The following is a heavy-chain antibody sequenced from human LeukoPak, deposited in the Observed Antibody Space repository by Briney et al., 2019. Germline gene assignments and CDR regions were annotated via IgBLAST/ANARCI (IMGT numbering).Heavy chain of an antibody. CDR3: ARESRWGGCSGGSCYGPNYFDY. D-gene: IGHD2-15*01. J-gene: IGHJ4*02. Sequence: SETLSLTCTVSGGSVSSGGYYWSWIRQHPGKGLEWIGYIYYSGSTYYNPSLKSRVTISVDTSKNQFPLKLSSVTAADTAVYYCARESRWGGCSGGSCYGPNYFDYWGQGTLVTVSS. CDR2: IYYSGST. CDR1: GGSVSSGGYY. V-gene: IGHV4-31*03.